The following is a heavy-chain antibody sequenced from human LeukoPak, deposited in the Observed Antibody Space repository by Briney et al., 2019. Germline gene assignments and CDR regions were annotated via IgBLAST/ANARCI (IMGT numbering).Heavy chain of an antibody. J-gene: IGHJ4*02. Sequence: GGSLRLSCAASGFTFDDYTMHWVRQAPGKGLEWVSLISWDGGSTYYADSVKGRFTISRDNSKNSLYLQMNSLRTEDTALYYCAKDIHPTVVTENYFDYWGQGTLVTVSS. CDR1: GFTFDDYT. CDR2: ISWDGGST. CDR3: AKDIHPTVVTENYFDY. D-gene: IGHD4-23*01. V-gene: IGHV3-43*01.